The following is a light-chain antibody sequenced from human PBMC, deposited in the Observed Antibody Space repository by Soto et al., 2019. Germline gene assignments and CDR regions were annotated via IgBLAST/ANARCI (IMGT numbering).Light chain of an antibody. CDR2: DAS. CDR3: QQRSKWTPMT. V-gene: IGKV3-11*01. CDR1: PSVKTF. J-gene: IGKJ5*01. Sequence: LTNSPATMSFFPGERATLSCRASPSVKTFLVWYQQRPVQAARLLIHDASHRAAGIPARFSGSGFGTDFTLTISSLEPEDAAVYYCQQRSKWTPMTFGQGTRLEIK.